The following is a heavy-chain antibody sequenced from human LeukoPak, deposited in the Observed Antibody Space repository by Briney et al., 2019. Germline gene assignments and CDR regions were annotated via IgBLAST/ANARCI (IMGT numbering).Heavy chain of an antibody. J-gene: IGHJ5*02. CDR2: IWYDGSKK. CDR1: GFTFSSYW. CDR3: ARELSGYWLDT. D-gene: IGHD3-3*01. V-gene: IGHV3-33*08. Sequence: PGGSLRLSCAASGFTFSSYWMSWVRQAPGKGLEWVAVIWYDGSKKYYTDSVKGRFTISRDNSKSTLYLQMNSLRAEDTAMYYCARELSGYWLDTWGQGTLVTVSS.